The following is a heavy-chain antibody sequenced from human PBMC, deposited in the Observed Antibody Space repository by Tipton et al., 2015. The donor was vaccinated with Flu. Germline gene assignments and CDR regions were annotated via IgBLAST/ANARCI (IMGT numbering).Heavy chain of an antibody. Sequence: VQLVQSGAEVKKPGASVKVSCKASGYTFTSYGISWVRQAPGQGLEWMGWISAYNGNTNYAQKLQGRVTMTTDTSTSTAYMELRSLRSDDTAVYYCASALSYCSSTSCYPYYYYGMDVWGQGTTVTVSS. CDR1: GYTFTSYG. V-gene: IGHV1-18*01. CDR2: ISAYNGNT. J-gene: IGHJ6*02. CDR3: ASALSYCSSTSCYPYYYYGMDV. D-gene: IGHD2-2*01.